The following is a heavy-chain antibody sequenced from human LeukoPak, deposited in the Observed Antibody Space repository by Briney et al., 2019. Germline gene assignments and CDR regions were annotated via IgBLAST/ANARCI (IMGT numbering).Heavy chain of an antibody. CDR1: GGSISSSNYY. D-gene: IGHD3-22*01. CDR3: ARHDSSGPYNAFDI. CDR2: IYYSGST. Sequence: PSETLSLTCTVSGGSISSSNYYWGWIRQPPGKGLEWIGSIYYSGSTYYNPSLKSRVTISVDTSKNQFSLKLSSVTAAGTAVYYCARHDSSGPYNAFDIWGQGTMVTVSS. J-gene: IGHJ3*02. V-gene: IGHV4-39*01.